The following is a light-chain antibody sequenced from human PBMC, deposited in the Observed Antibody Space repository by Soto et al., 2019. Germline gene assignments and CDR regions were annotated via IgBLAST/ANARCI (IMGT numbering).Light chain of an antibody. CDR3: QQYISYPYT. CDR2: DAS. CDR1: QTTNTW. V-gene: IGKV1-5*01. Sequence: DIQMTQSPSSLSASVGDRVTITCRASQTTNTWLAWYQQKPGTAPKLLIYDASSLEGGVPSRFSASGSGTEFTLTISSLQPDDLATYYCQQYISYPYTFAQGTKVDIK. J-gene: IGKJ2*01.